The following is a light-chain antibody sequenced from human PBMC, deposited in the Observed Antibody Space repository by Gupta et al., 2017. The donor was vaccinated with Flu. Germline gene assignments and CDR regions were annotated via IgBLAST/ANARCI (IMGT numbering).Light chain of an antibody. Sequence: QSVLTQPPSVSGAPGQRVTISCTGSSSNIGAGYDVHWYQQLPGTAPKLLIYDNSNRPSGVPDRFSGAKSGASAAPAITGLQAEDEADDYCQSYDSSLSGYVFGTGTKVTVL. V-gene: IGLV1-40*01. CDR3: QSYDSSLSGYV. CDR2: DNS. CDR1: SSNIGAGYD. J-gene: IGLJ1*01.